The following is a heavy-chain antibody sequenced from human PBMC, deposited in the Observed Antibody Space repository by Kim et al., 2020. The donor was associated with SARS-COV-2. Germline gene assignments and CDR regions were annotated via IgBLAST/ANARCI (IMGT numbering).Heavy chain of an antibody. Sequence: DSVRSRFTISIDNAKNALFLQMSSLRAEDTTVYYCARTYGSGSCPFFFDYWGQGTLVTVSS. J-gene: IGHJ4*02. V-gene: IGHV3-7*04. D-gene: IGHD3-10*01. CDR3: ARTYGSGSCPFFFDY.